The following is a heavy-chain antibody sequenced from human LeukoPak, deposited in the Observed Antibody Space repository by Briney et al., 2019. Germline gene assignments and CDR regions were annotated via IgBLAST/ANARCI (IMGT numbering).Heavy chain of an antibody. J-gene: IGHJ4*02. D-gene: IGHD6-6*01. V-gene: IGHV1-2*02. Sequence: ASVKVSCKASGYTFTDYHVHWVRQAPGEGLEWMGWINPNSGGTQYAQIFQDRVTMTRDTSITTAYTELSRLRSDDTAIYYCARESSSGNYFDYWGQGVLFTVSS. CDR2: INPNSGGT. CDR1: GYTFTDYH. CDR3: ARESSSGNYFDY.